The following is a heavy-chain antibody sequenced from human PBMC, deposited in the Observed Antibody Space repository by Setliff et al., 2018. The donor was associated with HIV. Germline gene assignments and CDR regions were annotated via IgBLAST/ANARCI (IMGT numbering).Heavy chain of an antibody. CDR3: ARLHYDSRGYYHPY. V-gene: IGHV4-59*01. CDR2: IYHNGDA. CDR1: GGSITGYY. D-gene: IGHD3-22*01. Sequence: TLSLTCDISGGSITGYYWSWLRQPPGKGLVWIGYIYHNGDANYNPSLQSRVTISVDASRNQFYLKLSSVTAADTAVYYCARLHYDSRGYYHPYWGQGTLVTVSS. J-gene: IGHJ4*02.